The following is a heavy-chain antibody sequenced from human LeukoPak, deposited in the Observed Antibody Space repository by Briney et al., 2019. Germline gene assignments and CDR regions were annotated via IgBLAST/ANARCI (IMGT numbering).Heavy chain of an antibody. CDR1: GGTISSYY. V-gene: IGHV4-59*01. Sequence: PSETLCLTCTASGGTISSYYWSWIRQPPGKGLEWIGYIYYSGSTNYNPSLKSRVTIIVDAYKNHFSLLQMNIIGVDAAVYYCARDAGLDAFDIWGQGTMVTVSS. CDR3: ARDAGLDAFDI. J-gene: IGHJ3*02. CDR2: IYYSGST.